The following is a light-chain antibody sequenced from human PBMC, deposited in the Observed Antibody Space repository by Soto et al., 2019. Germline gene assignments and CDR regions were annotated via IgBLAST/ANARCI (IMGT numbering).Light chain of an antibody. Sequence: DVVMTQSPLSLLVTLGQPASISCRSNQSFVYSDGRTYLNWFHQRPGQSPRRLIYRVSNRDSGVPERFSGSGSGTDFTLKISRLEAEDVGVYYCMQGTHWPPTFGHGTKVDLK. J-gene: IGKJ3*01. CDR2: RVS. CDR1: QSFVYSDGRTY. CDR3: MQGTHWPPT. V-gene: IGKV2-30*01.